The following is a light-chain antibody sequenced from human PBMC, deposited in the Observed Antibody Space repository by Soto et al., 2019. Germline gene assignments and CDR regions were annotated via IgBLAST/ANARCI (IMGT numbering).Light chain of an antibody. J-gene: IGLJ1*01. CDR1: STDVGGYNY. CDR3: CSYAGRYTPFV. V-gene: IGLV2-11*01. Sequence: QSALTQPRSVSGSPGQSVTISCTGTSTDVGGYNYVSWYQHHAAKDPQLMIYHVSERPSGVPDRFSASKSANTASLTISGLRDADEADYYCCSYAGRYTPFVFGTGTQLTVL. CDR2: HVS.